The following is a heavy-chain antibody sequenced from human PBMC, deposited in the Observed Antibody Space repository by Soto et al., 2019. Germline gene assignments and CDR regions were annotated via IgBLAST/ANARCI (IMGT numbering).Heavy chain of an antibody. Sequence: QLQLQESGSGLVKPSQTLSLTCAVSGGSISSGGYSWSWIRQPPGKGLEWIGYIYHSGSTYYNPSLKWRGTISVDRSKNQFSLKLCPVTAAERAVYYCARGGSYGSGSYYSWAFDYWGQGTLVTVSS. CDR1: GGSISSGGYS. CDR2: IYHSGST. D-gene: IGHD3-10*01. CDR3: ARGGSYGSGSYYSWAFDY. J-gene: IGHJ4*02. V-gene: IGHV4-30-2*01.